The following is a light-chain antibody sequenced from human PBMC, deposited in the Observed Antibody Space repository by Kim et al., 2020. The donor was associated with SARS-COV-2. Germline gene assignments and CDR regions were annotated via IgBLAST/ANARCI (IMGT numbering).Light chain of an antibody. CDR2: DTS. Sequence: DIQMTQSPSSLSASVGDRVTISCQASRDIRKYLNWYQQKPGQPPKLLIYDTSNLATGVPASFSGSGSGTNFSLTITGLQPQDIAAYFCQQSNTLPYTFGQGTKLEI. J-gene: IGKJ2*01. CDR3: QQSNTLPYT. V-gene: IGKV1-33*01. CDR1: RDIRKY.